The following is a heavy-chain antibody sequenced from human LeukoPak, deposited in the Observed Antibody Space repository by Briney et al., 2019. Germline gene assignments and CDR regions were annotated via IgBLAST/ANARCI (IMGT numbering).Heavy chain of an antibody. Sequence: PSETLSLTRTVSGGPLSSYYWSWIPQPPGKGLEWIGYIYYSGSTNYNPSLKSRVTMSGDTSKHQFSLKLSSVTAADTAVYYCARVLYGSGSYDYWGQGTLVTVSS. J-gene: IGHJ4*02. D-gene: IGHD3-10*01. V-gene: IGHV4-59*12. CDR3: ARVLYGSGSYDY. CDR2: IYYSGST. CDR1: GGPLSSYY.